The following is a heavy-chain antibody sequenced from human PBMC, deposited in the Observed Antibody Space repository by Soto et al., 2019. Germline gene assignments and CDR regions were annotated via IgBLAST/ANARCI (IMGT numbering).Heavy chain of an antibody. CDR1: GYTFTGYY. Sequence: VASVKVSCKASGYTFTGYYMHWVRQAPGQGLEWMGWINPNSGGTNYAQKFQGRVTMTRDTSISTAYMELSRLRSDDTAVYYCAREIYNSGWSVYYYYAMDVWGQGTTVTVSS. V-gene: IGHV1-2*02. CDR3: AREIYNSGWSVYYYYAMDV. D-gene: IGHD6-19*01. J-gene: IGHJ6*02. CDR2: INPNSGGT.